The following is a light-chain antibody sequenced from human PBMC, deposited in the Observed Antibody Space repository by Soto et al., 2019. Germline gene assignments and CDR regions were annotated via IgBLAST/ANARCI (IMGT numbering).Light chain of an antibody. V-gene: IGLV2-14*01. Sequence: QSALTQPASVSGSPGQSITISCTGTSSDVGYYNYVSWYQQHPGKAPKLMIYEVSNRPSGVSYRFSGSKSGNTASLTISGLQAEDEADYYCSSYTGSASPYVFGTGTKLTVL. J-gene: IGLJ1*01. CDR3: SSYTGSASPYV. CDR2: EVS. CDR1: SSDVGYYNY.